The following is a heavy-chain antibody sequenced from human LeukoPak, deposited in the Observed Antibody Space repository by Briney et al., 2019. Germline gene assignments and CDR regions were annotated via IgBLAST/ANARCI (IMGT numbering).Heavy chain of an antibody. CDR1: GGTFGSYA. CDR2: IIPIFGTA. D-gene: IGHD3-3*01. V-gene: IGHV1-69*13. J-gene: IGHJ5*02. CDR3: ARDGLYYDFWSGYSNPSWFDP. Sequence: SVKVSCKASGGTFGSYAISWVRQAPGQGLEWMGGIIPIFGTANYAQKFQGRVTITADESTSTAYMELSSLRSEDTAVYYCARDGLYYDFWSGYSNPSWFDPWGQGTLVTVSS.